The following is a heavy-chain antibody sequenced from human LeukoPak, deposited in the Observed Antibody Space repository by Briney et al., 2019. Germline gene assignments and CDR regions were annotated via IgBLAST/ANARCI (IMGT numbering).Heavy chain of an antibody. Sequence: GGSLRLSCADSGITFSSYWMSWVRQAPGKGLEWVANIKQDGGEKYYVDSVKGRFTISRDNAKNSLYLQMNNLRVEDTAVYYCARDRAAIWFGGQGTLVTVSS. CDR2: IKQDGGEK. CDR1: GITFSSYW. CDR3: ARDRAAIWF. J-gene: IGHJ4*02. V-gene: IGHV3-7*03. D-gene: IGHD3-10*01.